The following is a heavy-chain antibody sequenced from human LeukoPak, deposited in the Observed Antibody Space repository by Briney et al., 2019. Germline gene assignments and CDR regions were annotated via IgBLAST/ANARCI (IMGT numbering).Heavy chain of an antibody. V-gene: IGHV1-18*01. CDR3: ARGIVVVPAAIRTLDY. Sequence: ASVTVSCKASGYTFTSYGISWVRQAPGQGLEWMGWISAYNGNTNYAQKLQGRVTMTTDTSTSTAYMELRSLRSDDTAVYYCARGIVVVPAAIRTLDYWGQGTLVTVSS. CDR1: GYTFTSYG. CDR2: ISAYNGNT. D-gene: IGHD2-2*01. J-gene: IGHJ4*02.